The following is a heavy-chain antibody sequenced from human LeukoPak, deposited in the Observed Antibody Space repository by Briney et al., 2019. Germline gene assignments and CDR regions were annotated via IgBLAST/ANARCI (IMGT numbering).Heavy chain of an antibody. V-gene: IGHV3-7*01. D-gene: IGHD1-14*01. Sequence: GGSLRLSCAASGFTFSSYSMNWVRQAPGKGLEWVANIKQDGSEKYYVDSVKGRFTISRDNAKNSLYLQMNSLRAEDTAVYYCARRGILTGFGYWGQGTLVTVSS. CDR1: GFTFSSYS. CDR2: IKQDGSEK. CDR3: ARRGILTGFGY. J-gene: IGHJ4*02.